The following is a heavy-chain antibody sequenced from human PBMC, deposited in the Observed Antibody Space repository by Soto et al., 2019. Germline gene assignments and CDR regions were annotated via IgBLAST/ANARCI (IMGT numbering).Heavy chain of an antibody. CDR1: GFNFSTYT. CDR3: ARDRCSGGSCYRTYAFDI. Sequence: GGSLRLSCAASGFNFSTYTMNWVRQAPGKGLEWVSSISSSDRYIYYADSVKGRFTISRDDAKNSLYLQMNSLRAEDTAVYYCARDRCSGGSCYRTYAFDIWGQGTLVTVSS. V-gene: IGHV3-21*06. D-gene: IGHD2-15*01. J-gene: IGHJ3*02. CDR2: ISSSDRYI.